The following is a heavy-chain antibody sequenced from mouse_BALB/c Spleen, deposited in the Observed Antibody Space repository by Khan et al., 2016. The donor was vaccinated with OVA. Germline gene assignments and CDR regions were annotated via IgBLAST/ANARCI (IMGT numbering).Heavy chain of an antibody. D-gene: IGHD2-1*01. CDR2: INTYIGEP. CDR3: ATSNGNYWFAY. V-gene: IGHV9-3-1*01. Sequence: QIQLVQSGPELKKPGETVKISCKASGYTFTNYGMNWVKQAPGQGLKWMGWINTYIGEPTYADDFKGRFAFSLETSASTAYLQINNLKNEDTATXFCATSNGNYWFAYWGQGTLVTVSA. CDR1: GYTFTNYG. J-gene: IGHJ3*01.